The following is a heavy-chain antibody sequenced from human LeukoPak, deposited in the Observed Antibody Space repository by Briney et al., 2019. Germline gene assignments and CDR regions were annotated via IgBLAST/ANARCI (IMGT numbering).Heavy chain of an antibody. CDR2: MNPNSGNT. CDR1: GYTFTSYD. CDR3: ARGRNRDDYYYYYMDV. D-gene: IGHD1-14*01. Sequence: ASVKVSCKASGYTFTSYDINWVRQATGQGLEWMGWMNPNSGNTGYAQKFQGRVTMTRNTSISTAYMELSSLRSEDTAVYYCARGRNRDDYYYYYMDVWGKGTTVTVSS. J-gene: IGHJ6*03. V-gene: IGHV1-8*01.